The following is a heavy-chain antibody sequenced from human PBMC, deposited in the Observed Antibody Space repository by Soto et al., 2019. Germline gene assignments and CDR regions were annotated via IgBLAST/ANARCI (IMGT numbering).Heavy chain of an antibody. V-gene: IGHV4-30-2*01. J-gene: IGHJ6*02. CDR3: ARDREAGYNFYYGMDV. CDR2: IYHSGST. D-gene: IGHD6-19*01. CDR1: GGSISSGGYS. Sequence: SETLSLTCAVSGGSISSGGYSWSWIRQPPGKGLEWIGYIYHSGSTYYNPSLKSRVTISVDRSKNQVSLRLASVTAADTAIYYCARDREAGYNFYYGMDVWGQGTTVTVSS.